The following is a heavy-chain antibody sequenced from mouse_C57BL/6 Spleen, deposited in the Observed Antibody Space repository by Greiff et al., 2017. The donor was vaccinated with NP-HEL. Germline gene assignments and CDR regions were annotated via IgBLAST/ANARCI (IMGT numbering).Heavy chain of an antibody. J-gene: IGHJ2*01. CDR1: GFTFSSYG. CDR2: ISSGGSYT. Sequence: EVHLVESGGDLVKPGGSLKLSCAASGFTFSSYGMSWVRQTPDKRLEWVATISSGGSYTYYPDSVKGRFTISRDNAKNTLYLQMSSLKSEDTAMYYCARTGTNYFDYWGQGTTLTVSS. CDR3: ARTGTNYFDY. V-gene: IGHV5-6*01. D-gene: IGHD4-1*01.